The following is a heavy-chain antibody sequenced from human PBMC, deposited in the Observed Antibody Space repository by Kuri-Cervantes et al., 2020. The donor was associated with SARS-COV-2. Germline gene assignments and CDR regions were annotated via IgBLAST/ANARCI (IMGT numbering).Heavy chain of an antibody. Sequence: ETLSLTCAASGFTFDDYGMSWVRQAPGKGLEWVSGINWNGGSTGYADSVKGRFTISRDNAKNSLYLQVNSLRAEDTALYYCARDTRRRSGNLPFDYWGQGTLVTVSS. V-gene: IGHV3-20*04. J-gene: IGHJ4*02. D-gene: IGHD3-3*01. CDR2: INWNGGST. CDR3: ARDTRRRSGNLPFDY. CDR1: GFTFDDYG.